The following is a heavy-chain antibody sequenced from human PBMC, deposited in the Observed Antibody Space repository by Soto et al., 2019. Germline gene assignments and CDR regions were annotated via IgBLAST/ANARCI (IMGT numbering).Heavy chain of an antibody. Sequence: PGGSLRLSCAASGFTFSSYAMSWVRQAPGKGLEWVSGISGSGGSTYYADSVKGRFTISRDNSKNTLYLQMNSLRAEDTAVYYCAKDLRYSSGYDGFDYWGQGTLVTVSS. CDR1: GFTFSSYA. J-gene: IGHJ4*02. D-gene: IGHD6-19*01. V-gene: IGHV3-23*01. CDR2: ISGSGGST. CDR3: AKDLRYSSGYDGFDY.